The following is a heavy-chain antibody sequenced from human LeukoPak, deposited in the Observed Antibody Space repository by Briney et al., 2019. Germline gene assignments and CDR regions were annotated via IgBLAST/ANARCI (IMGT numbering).Heavy chain of an antibody. CDR1: GLTFSNYA. Sequence: GGSLRLSCAASGLTFSNYAMLWVRQAPGKGLEWISSTTSTGTVTFYADSVRGRFTISRDNPKDTLYLQMNSLRAEDTAIYYCVGRPYYYYGMDVWGQGTTVTVSS. CDR2: TTSTGTVT. J-gene: IGHJ6*02. CDR3: VGRPYYYYGMDV. V-gene: IGHV3-23*01.